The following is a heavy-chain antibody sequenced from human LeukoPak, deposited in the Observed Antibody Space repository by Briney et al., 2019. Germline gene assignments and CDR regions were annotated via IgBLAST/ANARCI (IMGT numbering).Heavy chain of an antibody. CDR2: IYYSWSA. J-gene: IGHJ4*02. Sequence: SETLSLTCTVSGGSISSSSYYWNWIRQPPGKGLEWIGNIYYSWSAYYNPSLKSRLIISLDTSNNQFSLKLSSVTAADTAVYYCARWTASGPADWGQGTLVTVSS. CDR3: ARWTASGPAD. D-gene: IGHD3/OR15-3a*01. V-gene: IGHV4-30-4*01. CDR1: GGSISSSSYY.